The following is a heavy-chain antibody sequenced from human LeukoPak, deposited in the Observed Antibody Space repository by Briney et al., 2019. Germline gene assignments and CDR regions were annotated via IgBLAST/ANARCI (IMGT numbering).Heavy chain of an antibody. CDR1: GYTFTSYY. J-gene: IGHJ4*02. CDR3: ARDDYYDSSGYSPLR. CDR2: IIPIFGTA. Sequence: SVKVSCKASGYTFTSYYMHWVRQAPGQGLEWMGGIIPIFGTANYAQKFQGRVTITADESTSTAYMELSSLRSEDTAVYYCARDDYYDSSGYSPLRWGQGTLVTVSS. V-gene: IGHV1-69*13. D-gene: IGHD3-22*01.